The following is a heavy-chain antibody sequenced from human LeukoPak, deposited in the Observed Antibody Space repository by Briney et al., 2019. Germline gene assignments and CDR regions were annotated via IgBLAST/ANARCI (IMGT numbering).Heavy chain of an antibody. J-gene: IGHJ4*02. D-gene: IGHD3-22*01. CDR1: GYSISSGYY. Sequence: SETLSLTCAVSGYSISSGYYWGWIRQPPGKGLEWVGEINHSGSTNYNTSLKSRVTISVDTSKNQFSLKLSAVTAADTAVYYCARASSSGYYYYFFDYWGQGTLVTVSS. V-gene: IGHV4-38-2*01. CDR2: INHSGST. CDR3: ARASSSGYYYYFFDY.